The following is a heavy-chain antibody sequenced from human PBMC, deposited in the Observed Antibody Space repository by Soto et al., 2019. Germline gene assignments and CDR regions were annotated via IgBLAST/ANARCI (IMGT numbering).Heavy chain of an antibody. J-gene: IGHJ4*02. D-gene: IGHD3-10*01. Sequence: SQTLSLTCAISGDSVSSNSAAWNWIRQSPSRGLEWLGRTYYRSKWYNDYAVSVKSRITINPDTSKNQFSLQLNSVTPEDTAVDYGARASGDVRKCYFDYWGQGTLVTVSS. CDR3: ARASGDVRKCYFDY. V-gene: IGHV6-1*01. CDR2: TYYRSKWYN. CDR1: GDSVSSNSAA.